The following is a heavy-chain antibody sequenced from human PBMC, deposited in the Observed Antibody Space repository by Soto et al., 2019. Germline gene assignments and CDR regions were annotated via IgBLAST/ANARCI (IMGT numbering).Heavy chain of an antibody. V-gene: IGHV5-51*01. D-gene: IGHD3-16*01. CDR1: GGSFARDW. CDR3: ARRATYYHYFDH. Sequence: GEALKISWKGSGGSFARDWVAWVRQMPGKGLEYMGIIYPRDSATRHTPSLQGQVTISAHKSPSTAYVKWSSLNESDNDMYYCARRATYYHYFDHWGQGTLVTVSS. CDR2: IYPRDSAT. J-gene: IGHJ4*02.